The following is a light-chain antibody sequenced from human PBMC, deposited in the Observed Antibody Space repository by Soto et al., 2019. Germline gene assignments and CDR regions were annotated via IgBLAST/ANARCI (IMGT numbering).Light chain of an antibody. CDR3: QQRSDWPST. CDR1: QSVSSY. CDR2: DAS. Sequence: EIVLTQSPATLSLSPGERATLSCRASQSVSSYLAWYQQKPGQAPRLLIYDASNRATGIPARSSGSGSGTDFTLTISSLEPDDFAVYYCQQRSDWPSTFGGGTKVQIK. V-gene: IGKV3-11*01. J-gene: IGKJ4*01.